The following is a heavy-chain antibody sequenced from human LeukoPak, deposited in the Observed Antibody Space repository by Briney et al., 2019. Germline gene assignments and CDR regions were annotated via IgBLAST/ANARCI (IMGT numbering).Heavy chain of an antibody. Sequence: GGSLRLSCAASGFTFSNAWMSWVRQAPGRGLEWVGRIKRKTDGGTTDYAAPVKGRFTISRGDSKNTLYLQMNSLKTEDTAVYYCTKEYGSSGYHFDYWGQGTLVTVSS. D-gene: IGHD6-6*01. CDR3: TKEYGSSGYHFDY. CDR1: GFTFSNAW. V-gene: IGHV3-15*01. J-gene: IGHJ4*02. CDR2: IKRKTDGGTT.